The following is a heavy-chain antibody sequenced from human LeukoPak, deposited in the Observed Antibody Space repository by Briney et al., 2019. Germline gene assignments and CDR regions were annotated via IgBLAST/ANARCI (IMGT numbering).Heavy chain of an antibody. V-gene: IGHV5-51*01. Sequence: GESLKISCKGSGYSFTSYWIGWVRQMPGKGLEWMGIIYPGDSDTRYSPSFQGQVTISADKSISTAYLQWSSLKASDTAMYYCARHDPTVVTPHYFDYWGQGTLVTVSS. CDR3: ARHDPTVVTPHYFDY. CDR1: GYSFTSYW. J-gene: IGHJ4*02. D-gene: IGHD4-23*01. CDR2: IYPGDSDT.